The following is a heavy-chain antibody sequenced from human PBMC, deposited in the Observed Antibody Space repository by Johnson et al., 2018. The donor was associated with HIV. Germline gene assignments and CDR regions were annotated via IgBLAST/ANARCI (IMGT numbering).Heavy chain of an antibody. CDR3: ARDLRYSGYEYAFDI. V-gene: IGHV3-30*14. J-gene: IGHJ3*02. Sequence: VRLVESGGGLVQPGGSLRVSCAASGFIVSNNYMTWVRQAPGKGLEWVAVISYDGSNKYYADSVKGRFTISRDNSKNTLYLQMNSLRAEDTAVYYCARDLRYSGYEYAFDIWGQGTMVTVSS. CDR1: GFIVSNNY. D-gene: IGHD5-12*01. CDR2: ISYDGSNK.